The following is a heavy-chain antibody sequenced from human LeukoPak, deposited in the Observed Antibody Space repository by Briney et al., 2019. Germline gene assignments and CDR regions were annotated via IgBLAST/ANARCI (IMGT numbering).Heavy chain of an antibody. J-gene: IGHJ3*01. V-gene: IGHV3-21*06. CDR2: LSGSGRLV. Sequence: KPGGSLRLSCAASGFGFSSGTMNWVRQAPGKALEWVSSLSGSGRLVWYAASVKGRFTISRDNAANSLFLQVNSLRVEDTAVYYCARDLQTGLAFDAWGQGTVVAVSS. D-gene: IGHD7-27*01. CDR3: ARDLQTGLAFDA. CDR1: GFGFSSGT.